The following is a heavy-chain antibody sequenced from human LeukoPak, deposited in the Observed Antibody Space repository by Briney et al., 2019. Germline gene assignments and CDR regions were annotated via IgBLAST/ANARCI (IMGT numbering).Heavy chain of an antibody. Sequence: SETLSFTCTLYGGSFIAFHWIWIRLPQRKGRKWIGEINHSGNTNYHPSHNSRVTISIDTSKNQFSLKLSSVTAADTAVYYCARGKVTRDWYFDLWGRGTLVTVSS. CDR2: INHSGNT. V-gene: IGHV4-34*01. J-gene: IGHJ2*01. CDR1: GGSFIAFH. D-gene: IGHD4-17*01. CDR3: ARGKVTRDWYFDL.